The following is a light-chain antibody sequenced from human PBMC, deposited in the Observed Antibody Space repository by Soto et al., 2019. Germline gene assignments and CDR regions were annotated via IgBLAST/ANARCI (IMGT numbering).Light chain of an antibody. V-gene: IGLV1-40*01. CDR3: PSYDSSWSRV. Sequence: QSVLTQPPSVSGAPGQRVTISCTGSSSNIGAGYDVHWYQQLPGTAPKLLIYGNSNRPSGVPDRFSGSKSGTSASLAITGLQAEDEADYYCPSYDSSWSRVFGGGTKLTVL. CDR1: SSNIGAGYD. CDR2: GNS. J-gene: IGLJ2*01.